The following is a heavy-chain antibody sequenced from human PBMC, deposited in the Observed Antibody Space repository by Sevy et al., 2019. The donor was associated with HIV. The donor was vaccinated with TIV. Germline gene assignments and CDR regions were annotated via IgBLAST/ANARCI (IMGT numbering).Heavy chain of an antibody. CDR2: ISGSGTRT. CDR1: GFSFDSYG. Sequence: GGSLRLSCAVSGFSFDSYGMTWVRQAPGKGLEWVSGISGSGTRTYYADSVKGRFIISRDNSKNTLYLQMNSLRSEGTGIYYCAKGGGGHYDPDEIGYYFYYYNMDVWCKGTTVTVSS. V-gene: IGHV3-23*01. D-gene: IGHD3-22*01. CDR3: AKGGGGHYDPDEIGYYFYYYNMDV. J-gene: IGHJ6*03.